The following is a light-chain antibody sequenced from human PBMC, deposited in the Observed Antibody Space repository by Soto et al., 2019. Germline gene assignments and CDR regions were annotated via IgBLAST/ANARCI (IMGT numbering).Light chain of an antibody. CDR3: SSYTSNRGV. J-gene: IGLJ1*01. V-gene: IGLV2-14*01. CDR2: EVT. Sequence: QSALTQPASVSGSPGQSITISCTGTSSDVGGYNFVSWYQQHPGKAPKLMIYEVTNRPSGVSDRFSGSKSGNTASLTISGLQAEDEADYHCSSYTSNRGVFGTGTKLTVL. CDR1: SSDVGGYNF.